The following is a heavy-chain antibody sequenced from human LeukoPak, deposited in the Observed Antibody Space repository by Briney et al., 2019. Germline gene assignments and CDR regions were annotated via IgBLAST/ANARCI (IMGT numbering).Heavy chain of an antibody. Sequence: GGSLRLSCAASGFTFSSYSMNWVRQAPGKGLEWVSAITSNGSYIYYADSVKGRFTISRDNSKNTLYLQMNSLRAEDTAVYYCANRGYWRRGTRDSVS. CDR2: ITSNGSYI. V-gene: IGHV3-21*01. CDR1: GFTFSSYS. D-gene: IGHD5-24*01. J-gene: IGHJ4*02. CDR3: ANRGY.